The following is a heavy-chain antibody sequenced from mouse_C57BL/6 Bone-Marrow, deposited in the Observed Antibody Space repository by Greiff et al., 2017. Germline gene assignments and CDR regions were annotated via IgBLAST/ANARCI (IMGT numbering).Heavy chain of an antibody. Sequence: DVHLVESGPGLVKPSQTVFLTCTVTGISITTGNYRWSWIRQFPGNKLEWIGYIYYSGTITYNPSLTSRTTITRDTPKNQFFLEMNSLTAEDTATYYCARSYDYDEFAYWGQGTLVTVSA. CDR2: IYYSGTI. J-gene: IGHJ3*01. CDR3: ARSYDYDEFAY. CDR1: GISITTGNYR. V-gene: IGHV3-5*01. D-gene: IGHD2-4*01.